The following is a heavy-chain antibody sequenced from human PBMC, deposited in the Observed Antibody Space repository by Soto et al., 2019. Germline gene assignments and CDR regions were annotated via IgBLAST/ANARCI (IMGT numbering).Heavy chain of an antibody. CDR1: GFTFSDYA. Sequence: PGGSLRLSCAASGFTFSDYAMSWVRQAPGKGLEWVSAIGTRDDIFYAHSVKGRFTISRDNSKNTLYLQMNSLRAEDTAVYYCASVTTRYDILTGPNWFDPWGQGTLVTVS. CDR3: ASVTTRYDILTGPNWFDP. J-gene: IGHJ5*02. D-gene: IGHD3-9*01. V-gene: IGHV3-23*01. CDR2: IGTRDDI.